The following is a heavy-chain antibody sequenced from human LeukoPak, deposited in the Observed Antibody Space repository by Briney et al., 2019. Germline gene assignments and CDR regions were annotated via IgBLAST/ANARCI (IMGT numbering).Heavy chain of an antibody. CDR2: ISGSGGST. J-gene: IGHJ5*02. CDR3: AKEPGILREGDWFDP. D-gene: IGHD6-13*01. V-gene: IGHV3-23*01. CDR1: EFTLSDYG. Sequence: PGGSLRLSCAASEFTLSDYGMNWVRQAPGKGLEWVSAISGSGGSTYYADSVKGRFTISRDNSKNTLYLQMNSLRAEDTAVYYCAKEPGILREGDWFDPWGQGTLVTVSS.